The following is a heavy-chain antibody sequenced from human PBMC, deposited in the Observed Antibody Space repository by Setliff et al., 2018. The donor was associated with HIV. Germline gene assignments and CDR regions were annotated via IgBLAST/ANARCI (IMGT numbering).Heavy chain of an antibody. D-gene: IGHD2-15*01. V-gene: IGHV3-23*01. J-gene: IGHJ6*02. Sequence: ETLSLTCTVSGGSISSSSYYWGWVRQPPGKGLEWIGSGDSTFYADSLKGRFTISRDNSKNTLYLQMNSLRAEDTAVYYCAKTLPTLYPPHDYYFAMDVWGQGTTVTSP. CDR1: GGSISSSSYY. CDR3: AKTLPTLYPPHDYYFAMDV. CDR2: GSGDST.